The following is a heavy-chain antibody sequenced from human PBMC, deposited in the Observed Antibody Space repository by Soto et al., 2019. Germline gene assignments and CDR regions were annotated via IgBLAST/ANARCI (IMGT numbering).Heavy chain of an antibody. Sequence: GGSLRLSCAASGFTFSSYAMTWVRQAPGKGLEWASVISGSGGSTYYADSVKGRFTISGDNSKNTLFLQMNSLRAEDTAVYYCARGVQGVCSGGTCYLDYWGQGTLVTVSS. V-gene: IGHV3-23*01. D-gene: IGHD2-15*01. CDR3: ARGVQGVCSGGTCYLDY. CDR2: ISGSGGST. J-gene: IGHJ4*02. CDR1: GFTFSSYA.